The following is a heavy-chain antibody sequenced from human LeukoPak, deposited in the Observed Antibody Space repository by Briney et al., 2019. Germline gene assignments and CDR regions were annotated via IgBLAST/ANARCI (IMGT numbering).Heavy chain of an antibody. CDR2: INAGNGNT. CDR1: GYTFTSYA. D-gene: IGHD6-19*01. Sequence: ASVKVSCKASGYTFTSYAMHWVRQAPGQRLEWMGWINAGNGNTKYSQKFQGRVTITRDTSASTAYMELSSLRSEDTAVYYCARVQYSSGWKLYYYGMDVWGQGATVTVSS. V-gene: IGHV1-3*01. J-gene: IGHJ6*02. CDR3: ARVQYSSGWKLYYYGMDV.